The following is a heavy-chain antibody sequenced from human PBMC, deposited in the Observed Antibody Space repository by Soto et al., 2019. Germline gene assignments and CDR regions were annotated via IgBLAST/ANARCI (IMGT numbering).Heavy chain of an antibody. V-gene: IGHV1-69*13. CDR2: IIPIFGTA. Sequence: SVKVSCKASGGTFSSYAISWVRQAPGQGLEWMGGIIPIFGTANYAQKFQGRVTITADESTSTAYMELSSLRSEDTAVYYCARLTSRRYFDWLPSDVWGQGTTVTVSS. D-gene: IGHD3-9*01. CDR3: ARLTSRRYFDWLPSDV. CDR1: GGTFSSYA. J-gene: IGHJ6*02.